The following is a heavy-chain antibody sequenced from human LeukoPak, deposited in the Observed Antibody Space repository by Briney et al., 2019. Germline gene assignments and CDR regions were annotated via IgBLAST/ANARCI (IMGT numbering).Heavy chain of an antibody. CDR2: LYSGGGT. Sequence: VGSLRLSPAVSRFTPSTNYMTLGRQSARRGGGVGSVLYSGGGTYYAESVKGRFTISRDNSKDTLYIKINSLRAEDRAGSYFARGRPGATSSFNYWGQGTLVTVSS. V-gene: IGHV3-66*01. CDR3: ARGRPGATSSFNY. D-gene: IGHD6-19*01. J-gene: IGHJ4*02. CDR1: RFTPSTNY.